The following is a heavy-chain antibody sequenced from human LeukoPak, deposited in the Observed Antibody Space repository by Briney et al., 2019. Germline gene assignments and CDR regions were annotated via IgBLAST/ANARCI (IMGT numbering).Heavy chain of an antibody. Sequence: ASVKVSCKASGYTFTGYYMHWVRQAPGQGLEWMGWINPNSGGTNYAQKFQGRVTMTRDTSISTAYMELSRLRSDDTAVYYCARASGITGTNYYYYMDIWGKGTTVTVSS. CDR1: GYTFTGYY. CDR2: INPNSGGT. V-gene: IGHV1-2*02. J-gene: IGHJ6*03. D-gene: IGHD1-7*01. CDR3: ARASGITGTNYYYYMDI.